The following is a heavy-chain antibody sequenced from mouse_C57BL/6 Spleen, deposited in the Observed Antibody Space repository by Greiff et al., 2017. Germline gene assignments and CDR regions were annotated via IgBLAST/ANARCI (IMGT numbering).Heavy chain of an antibody. CDR3: ARRELDYGSSYAMDY. CDR1: DSEVFPIAY. V-gene: IGHV15-2*01. J-gene: IGHJ4*01. CDR2: ILPSIGRT. D-gene: IGHD1-1*01. Sequence: VQLQQSGSELRSPGSSVKLSCKDFDSEVFPIAYMSWVRQKPGHGFEWIGGILPSIGRTIYGEKFEDKATLDADTLSNTAYLELNSLTSEDSAIYYCARRELDYGSSYAMDYWGQGTSVTVSS.